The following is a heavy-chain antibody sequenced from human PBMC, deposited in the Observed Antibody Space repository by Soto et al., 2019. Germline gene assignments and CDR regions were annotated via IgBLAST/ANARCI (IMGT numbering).Heavy chain of an antibody. D-gene: IGHD3-16*02. J-gene: IGHJ6*02. V-gene: IGHV3-48*03. CDR3: ARDLDPVSGMDV. CDR1: GFTFSSYE. Sequence: GGSLRLSCAASGFTFSSYEMNWVRQAPGKGLEWVSYISSSGSTIYYADSVKGRFTISRDNAKNSLYLQMNSLRAEDTAVYYCARDLDPVSGMDVWGQGTTVTVSS. CDR2: ISSSGSTI.